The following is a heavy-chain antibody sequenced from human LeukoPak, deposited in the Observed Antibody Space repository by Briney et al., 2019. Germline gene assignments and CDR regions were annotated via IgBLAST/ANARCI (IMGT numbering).Heavy chain of an antibody. D-gene: IGHD3-16*01. V-gene: IGHV4-59*01. J-gene: IGHJ4*02. Sequence: SETLSLTCTVSGGSISSYYWSWIRQPPGKGLEWIGYIYYSGSTNYNPSLKSRVTISVDTSKNQFSLKLSSVTAADTAVYYCARETFNGLSYWGQGTLVTVSS. CDR1: GGSISSYY. CDR2: IYYSGST. CDR3: ARETFNGLSY.